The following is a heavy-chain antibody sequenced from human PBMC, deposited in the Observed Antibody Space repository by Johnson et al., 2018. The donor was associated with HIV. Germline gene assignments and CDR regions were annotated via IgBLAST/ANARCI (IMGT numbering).Heavy chain of an antibody. CDR1: GFTFSSYA. CDR2: ISYDEIDK. D-gene: IGHD5-24*01. V-gene: IGHV3-30*03. Sequence: LVESGGGLVQPGGSLRLSCAASGFTFSSYAMHWVRQAPGKGLEWVAVISYDEIDKYYADSVTGRFTVSRDNSKNTLYLQMNSLRGEDTAVYYCARGSQEMVTIWNAFDIWGQGTMVTVSS. CDR3: ARGSQEMVTIWNAFDI. J-gene: IGHJ3*02.